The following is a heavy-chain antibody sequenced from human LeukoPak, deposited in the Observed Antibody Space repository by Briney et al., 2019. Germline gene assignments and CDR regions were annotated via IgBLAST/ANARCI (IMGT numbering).Heavy chain of an antibody. V-gene: IGHV4-39*07. J-gene: IGHJ2*01. CDR1: GGSISSSTYY. CDR2: INYSGIT. Sequence: PSETLSLTCTVSGGSISSSTYYCAWIRQPPGKGLEWIGNINYSGITYSNPSLKSRVTISVDTSKNQFSLKLTSVTAADTAVYYCASGYWFLDLWGRGTLVIVSS. CDR3: ASGYWFLDL.